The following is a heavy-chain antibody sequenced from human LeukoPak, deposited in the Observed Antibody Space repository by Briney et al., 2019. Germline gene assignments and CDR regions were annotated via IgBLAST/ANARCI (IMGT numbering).Heavy chain of an antibody. CDR3: GRKAGDCGGGSCYSIDY. CDR1: GGSFSSEA. V-gene: IGHV1-69*05. J-gene: IGHJ4*02. D-gene: IGHD2-15*01. Sequence: SVKVSCRAFGGSFSSEAISWVRQAPGQGLEWMGGIIPIFGTANYAQKFQGRVTITTDESTSTAYMEVSSLRSEDTAVYYCGRKAGDCGGGSCYSIDYWGQGTLVTVSS. CDR2: IIPIFGTA.